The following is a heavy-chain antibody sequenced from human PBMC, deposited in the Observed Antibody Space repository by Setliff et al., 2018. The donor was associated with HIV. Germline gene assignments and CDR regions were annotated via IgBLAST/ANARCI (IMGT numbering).Heavy chain of an antibody. V-gene: IGHV1-2*06. J-gene: IGHJ5*02. Sequence: ASVKVSCKASGYTFTGNYMHWVRQAPGQGLEWMGRINPNSGGTNYAQKFQGRVTLTRNTSISTAYMELSSLRSEDTAVYYCARGRVQDIVVVPAAKGVRRGNWFDPWGQGTQVTVSS. CDR3: ARGRVQDIVVVPAAKGVRRGNWFDP. CDR2: INPNSGGT. D-gene: IGHD2-2*01. CDR1: GYTFTGNY.